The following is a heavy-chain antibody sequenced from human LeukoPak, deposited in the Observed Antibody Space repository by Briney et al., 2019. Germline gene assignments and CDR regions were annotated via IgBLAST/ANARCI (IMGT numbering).Heavy chain of an antibody. D-gene: IGHD3-3*01. CDR1: GFTFSDYA. Sequence: SGGSLRLSCAASGFTFSDYAMNWVRQAPGKGLEWVSAISGSGGSTYYADSVKGRFTISRDNSKNTLYLQMNSLRAEDTAVYYCAGVVTSFPYFDYWGQGTLVTVSS. V-gene: IGHV3-23*01. J-gene: IGHJ4*02. CDR2: ISGSGGST. CDR3: AGVVTSFPYFDY.